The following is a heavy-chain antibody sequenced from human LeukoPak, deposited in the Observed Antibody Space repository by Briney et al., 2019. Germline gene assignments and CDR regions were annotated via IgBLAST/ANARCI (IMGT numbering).Heavy chain of an antibody. CDR2: IYYSGST. CDR3: ARGLSGYSSSWYTGRKWFDP. D-gene: IGHD6-13*01. Sequence: SETLSLTCTVSGCSISSYYWSWIRQPPGKGLEWIGYIYYSGSTNYNPSLKSRVTISVDTSKNQFSLKLSSVTAADTDVYNCARGLSGYSSSWYTGRKWFDPWGKGTLVTVSS. CDR1: GCSISSYY. V-gene: IGHV4-59*12. J-gene: IGHJ5*02.